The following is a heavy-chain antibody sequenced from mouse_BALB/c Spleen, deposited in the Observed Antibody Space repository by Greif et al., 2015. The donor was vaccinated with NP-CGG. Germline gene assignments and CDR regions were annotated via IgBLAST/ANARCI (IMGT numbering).Heavy chain of an antibody. J-gene: IGHJ3*01. CDR3: ARHEDGLAY. D-gene: IGHD1-1*01. CDR1: GFTFSSYT. Sequence: EVKLVESGGGLVQPGGSLKLSCAASGFTFSSYTMSWVRQTPEKRLEWVAYISNGGGSTYYPYTVKGRFTISRDNAKDTLYLQMSSLKSEDTAMYYCARHEDGLAYWGQGTLVTVSA. V-gene: IGHV5-12-2*01. CDR2: ISNGGGST.